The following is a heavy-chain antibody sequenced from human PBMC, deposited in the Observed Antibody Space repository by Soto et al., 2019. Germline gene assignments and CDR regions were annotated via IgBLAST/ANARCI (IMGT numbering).Heavy chain of an antibody. CDR2: VNSNGDST. V-gene: IGHV3-64D*06. Sequence: GGSLRLSCSGSGFTFSNYAIHWVRQAPGKGLEYVSAVNSNGDSTFYADSVKGRFTISRDSSKNTLYLQMSSLRTEDMAVYYCVKGSLFSLGSGTSGGPDYWGQGTLVTVSS. CDR1: GFTFSNYA. J-gene: IGHJ4*02. CDR3: VKGSLFSLGSGTSGGPDY. D-gene: IGHD3-10*01.